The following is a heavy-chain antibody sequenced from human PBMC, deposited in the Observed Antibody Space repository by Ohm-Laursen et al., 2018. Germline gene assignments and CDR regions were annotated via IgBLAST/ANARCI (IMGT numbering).Heavy chain of an antibody. CDR2: INSDGSST. V-gene: IGHV3-74*01. CDR1: GFTFSSYW. J-gene: IGHJ6*02. CDR3: ARSFAVTTFYYHGMDV. D-gene: IGHD4-17*01. Sequence: SLRLSCAASGFTFSSYWMHWVRQAPGKGLVWVSRINSDGSSTSYADSVKGRFTISRDNAKNTLYLQMNSLRAEDTAVYYCARSFAVTTFYYHGMDVWGQGTTVTVAS.